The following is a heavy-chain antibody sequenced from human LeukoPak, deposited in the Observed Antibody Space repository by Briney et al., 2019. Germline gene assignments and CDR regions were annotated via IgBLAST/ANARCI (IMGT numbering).Heavy chain of an antibody. CDR2: ISSSSSYI. CDR3: ARWTIVRGPVYGMDV. D-gene: IGHD3-22*01. V-gene: IGHV3-21*01. Sequence: GGSLRLSCAASGFTFSSYSMNWVRQAPGKGLEWLSSISSSSSYIYYADSVKGRFTIYRDNAKNSLYLQMNSLRAEDTAVYYCARWTIVRGPVYGMDVWGQGTTVTVSS. J-gene: IGHJ6*02. CDR1: GFTFSSYS.